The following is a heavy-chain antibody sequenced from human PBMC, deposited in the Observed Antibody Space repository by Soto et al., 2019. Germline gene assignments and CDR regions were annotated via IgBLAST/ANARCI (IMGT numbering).Heavy chain of an antibody. V-gene: IGHV2-5*02. D-gene: IGHD1-26*01. CDR1: GFSLSTSGVG. Sequence: QIPLKESGTTLVKPTQTLTLTCTLSGFSLSTSGVGEGWIRPPPGKALEWLAIIYWDDDQRYSPSLKSRLTITKDTSKNQVVLTMTNMDPVDTATYYGAHTSGSYYGDAADFWGQGTMVTVSS. CDR2: IYWDDDQ. J-gene: IGHJ3*01. CDR3: AHTSGSYYGDAADF.